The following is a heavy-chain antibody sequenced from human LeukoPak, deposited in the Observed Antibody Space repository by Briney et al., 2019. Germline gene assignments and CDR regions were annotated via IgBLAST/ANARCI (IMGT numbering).Heavy chain of an antibody. CDR2: IIPILGIA. D-gene: IGHD3-22*01. J-gene: IGHJ5*02. CDR3: ARDYYWSTAWFNP. V-gene: IGHV1-69*04. CDR1: GGTFSSYT. Sequence: SVKVSCKASGGTFSSYTISWVRQAPGQGLEWMGRIIPILGIANYAQKFQGRVTITADKSTSTAYMELSSLRSEDTAVYYCARDYYWSTAWFNPWGQGTLVTVSS.